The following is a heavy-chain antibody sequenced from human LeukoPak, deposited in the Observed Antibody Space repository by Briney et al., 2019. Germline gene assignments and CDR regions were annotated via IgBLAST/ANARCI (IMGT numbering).Heavy chain of an antibody. CDR3: ARKITLWGSYPRHLSPLDS. CDR2: IYYSGST. CDR1: GGSISSSSYY. V-gene: IGHV4-39*01. J-gene: IGHJ4*02. D-gene: IGHD3-16*02. Sequence: PSETLSLTCTVSGGSISSSSYYWGWIRQHPGGGLEGIASIYYSGSTYYNPSLKSRVTISVATSRNQLSLKVHSVTAADTAVYYCARKITLWGSYPRHLSPLDSWGQGTLVTVSS.